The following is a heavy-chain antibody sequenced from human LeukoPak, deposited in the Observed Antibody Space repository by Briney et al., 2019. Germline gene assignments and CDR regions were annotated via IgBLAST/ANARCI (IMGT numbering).Heavy chain of an antibody. CDR1: GFTFSSYD. D-gene: IGHD2-8*01. V-gene: IGHV3-48*04. CDR2: ISSSSSTI. CDR3: AKQSYARSLGE. Sequence: GGSLRLSCAASGFTFSSYDMNWVRQAPGRGLEWVSYISSSSSTIYYADSVEGRFTISRDNAMNSLSLQMSSLRVEDTAVYYCAKQSYARSLGEGGPGTLVSVSS. J-gene: IGHJ4*02.